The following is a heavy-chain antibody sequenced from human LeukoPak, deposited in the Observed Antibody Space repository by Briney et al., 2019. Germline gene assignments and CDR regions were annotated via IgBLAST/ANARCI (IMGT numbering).Heavy chain of an antibody. CDR2: IHYSGAT. Sequence: SETLSLTCTVSGGSINYDSWSWIRQSPGKRLEWVGDIHYSGATNYSPSLNSLVTISVDTSKNPFSLKRRSVTAAHTPLYYSAPRRGASTAVFGTCGQGTLVTVSS. CDR1: GGSINYDS. CDR3: APRRGASTAVFGT. D-gene: IGHD3-3*01. J-gene: IGHJ5*02. V-gene: IGHV4-59*08.